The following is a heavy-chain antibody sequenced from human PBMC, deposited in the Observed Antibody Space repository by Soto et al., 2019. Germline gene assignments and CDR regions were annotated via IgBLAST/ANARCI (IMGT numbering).Heavy chain of an antibody. J-gene: IGHJ5*02. CDR1: GYTFADNY. Sequence: ASVKVSCKASGYTFADNYLHWVRQAPGQGLEWMGWINPHSGGTNYAQKFQGRVTMTRGTSISTAYMELSSLRSDDTAVYYCLRHHHPPGWFDPWGQGTLVTVSS. CDR3: LRHHHPPGWFDP. V-gene: IGHV1-2*02. CDR2: INPHSGGT.